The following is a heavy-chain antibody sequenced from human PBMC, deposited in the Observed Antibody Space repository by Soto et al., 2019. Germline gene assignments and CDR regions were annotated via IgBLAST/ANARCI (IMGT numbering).Heavy chain of an antibody. CDR1: GFTFSSYS. D-gene: IGHD2-2*01. Sequence: VGSLRLSCAASGFTFSSYSMNWVRQAPGKGLEWVSSISSSSSYIYYADSVKGRFTISRDNAKNSLYLQMNSLRAEDTAVYYCARVPRYCSSTSCYYYYYYYGMDVWGQGTTVTVSS. CDR3: ARVPRYCSSTSCYYYYYYYGMDV. V-gene: IGHV3-21*01. CDR2: ISSSSSYI. J-gene: IGHJ6*02.